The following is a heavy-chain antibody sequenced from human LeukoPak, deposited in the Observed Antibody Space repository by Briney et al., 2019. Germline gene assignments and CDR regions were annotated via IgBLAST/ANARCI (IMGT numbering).Heavy chain of an antibody. D-gene: IGHD6-13*01. V-gene: IGHV3-7*03. CDR3: ARDFGDSSSWYQDY. CDR1: GFTFSSYW. Sequence: GGSLRLSCAASGFTFSSYWMSWVRQAPGKGLEWVANIKQDGSEKHYVDSVKGRFTISRDNAKNSLYLQMNSLRAEDTAVYYCARDFGDSSSWYQDYWGQGTLVTVSS. CDR2: IKQDGSEK. J-gene: IGHJ4*02.